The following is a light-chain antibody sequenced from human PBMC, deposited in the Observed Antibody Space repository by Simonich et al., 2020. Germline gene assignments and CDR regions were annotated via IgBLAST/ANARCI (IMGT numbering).Light chain of an antibody. CDR1: RSDGGGYNY. CDR2: DVS. V-gene: IGLV2-11*02. Sequence: QSALTQPRSVSGSPGQSVTISCTGTRSDGGGYNYVSWYQQHPGKAPKLMIYDVSKRPSGVPDRFSGSKSGNTASLTISGLQAEDEADYYCCSYAGSYTEVFGGGTKLTVL. CDR3: CSYAGSYTEV. J-gene: IGLJ3*02.